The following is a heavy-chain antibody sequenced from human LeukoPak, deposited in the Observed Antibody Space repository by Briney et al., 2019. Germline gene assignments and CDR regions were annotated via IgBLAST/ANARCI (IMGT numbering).Heavy chain of an antibody. Sequence: SQTLSLTCTVAGGSIGSGTYYWIWIRQPAGKGLEWIGHIYTTGWSTNYNPSLKSRVTISVDTSKNQFSLRLNSVTAADPAIYYCARATYCGNTRCHRYYYMDVWGKGTAVTVSS. CDR3: ARATYCGNTRCHRYYYMDV. CDR1: GGSIGSGTYY. CDR2: IYTTGWST. D-gene: IGHD2-2*01. J-gene: IGHJ6*03. V-gene: IGHV4-61*09.